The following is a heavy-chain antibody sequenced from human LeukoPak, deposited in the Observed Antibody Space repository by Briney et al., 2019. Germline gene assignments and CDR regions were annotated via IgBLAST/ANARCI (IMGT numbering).Heavy chain of an antibody. CDR3: ARDYPIVATIESPPYYYYYYMDV. V-gene: IGHV4-4*02. CDR2: IYHSGST. D-gene: IGHD5-12*01. CDR1: GGSISSSNW. Sequence: SETLSLTCAVSGGSISSSNWWSWVRQPPGKGLEWIGEIYHSGSTNYNPSLKSRVTISVDKSKNQFSLKLSSVTAADTAVYYCARDYPIVATIESPPYYYYYYMDVWGKGTTVTVPS. J-gene: IGHJ6*03.